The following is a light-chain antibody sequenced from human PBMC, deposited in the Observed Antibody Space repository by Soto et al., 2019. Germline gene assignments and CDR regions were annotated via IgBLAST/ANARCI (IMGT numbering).Light chain of an antibody. J-gene: IGKJ4*01. CDR3: QQYNNWPLT. V-gene: IGKV3-15*01. CDR2: GAS. Sequence: ELVMTQSPATLSVSPGERATLSCRASQSVSSNLAWYQQKPGQAPRLLIYGASTRATGIPARFSGSGSGTEFTLTISSLQSEEFAVYYCQQYNNWPLTFGGGTKVDIK. CDR1: QSVSSN.